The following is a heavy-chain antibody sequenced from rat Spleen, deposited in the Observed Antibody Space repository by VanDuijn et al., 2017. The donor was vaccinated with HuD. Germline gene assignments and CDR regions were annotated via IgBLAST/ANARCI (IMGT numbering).Heavy chain of an antibody. J-gene: IGHJ2*01. CDR1: GFTFNNYW. V-gene: IGHV5-31*01. D-gene: IGHD1-2*01. CDR2: ISNTGGTT. CDR3: ARQRRTIAAVDY. Sequence: EVQLVESGGGLVQPGRSLKLSCVASGFTFNNYWMTWIRQAPGKGLEWVASISNTGGTTNYPDSVKGRISISRDNAKSTLHVQLNSLRSEDTATYYCARQRRTIAAVDYWGQGVMVTVSS.